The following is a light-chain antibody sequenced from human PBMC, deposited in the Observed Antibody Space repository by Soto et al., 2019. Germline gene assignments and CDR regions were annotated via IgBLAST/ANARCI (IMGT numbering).Light chain of an antibody. Sequence: QSVLTQPRSVSGSPGQSVTISCTGTSSDVGGYNYVSWYQQHPGKAPKLMIYDVSKRPSGVPDRFSGSKSGNTASLTISGLQAEDEADYYCCSYAGNGVVFGGGTKLTVL. J-gene: IGLJ2*01. V-gene: IGLV2-11*01. CDR2: DVS. CDR1: SSDVGGYNY. CDR3: CSYAGNGVV.